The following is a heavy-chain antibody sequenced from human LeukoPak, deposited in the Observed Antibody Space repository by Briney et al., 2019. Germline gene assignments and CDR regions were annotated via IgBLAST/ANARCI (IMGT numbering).Heavy chain of an antibody. CDR2: IRYDGSNK. CDR1: GFTFSSYG. Sequence: PGGALRLSCAASGFTFSSYGMHWVRQAPGKGLEGVAFIRYDGSNKYYADSVKGRFTISRDNSKNTLYLQMNSLRAEDTDVYYCAKGYGSGGYLPIDHWGPGFLVSVSS. CDR3: AKGYGSGGYLPIDH. J-gene: IGHJ4*02. V-gene: IGHV3-30*02. D-gene: IGHD3-10*01.